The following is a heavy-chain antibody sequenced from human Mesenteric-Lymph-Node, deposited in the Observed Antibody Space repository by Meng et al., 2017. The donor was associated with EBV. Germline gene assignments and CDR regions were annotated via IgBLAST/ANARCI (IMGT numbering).Heavy chain of an antibody. CDR3: ATGWGKANY. D-gene: IGHD3-16*01. Sequence: QVQLKQGGAGLLKPSETLSLTCDVYGDSFSAYYWRWIRQPPGRGLEWIGDVIHSGNTSYSPSLKSRVTISVDTPKRQFSLKLRSMTAADTAVYYCATGWGKANYWGQGTLVTVSS. CDR1: GDSFSAYY. CDR2: VIHSGNT. V-gene: IGHV4-34*12. J-gene: IGHJ4*02.